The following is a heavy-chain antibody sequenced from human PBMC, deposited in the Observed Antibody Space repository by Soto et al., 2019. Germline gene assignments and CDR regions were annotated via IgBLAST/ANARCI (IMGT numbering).Heavy chain of an antibody. Sequence: QVQLVESGGVVVQPGRSLRLSCAASGFTFSSYAMHWVRQAPGKGLEWVAVISYDGSNKYYADSVKGRFTISRDNSKNPLYLQMNSLRAEDTAVYYCARDQVSSGYADYWGQGTLVTVSS. CDR3: ARDQVSSGYADY. J-gene: IGHJ4*02. V-gene: IGHV3-30-3*01. CDR2: ISYDGSNK. CDR1: GFTFSSYA. D-gene: IGHD5-12*01.